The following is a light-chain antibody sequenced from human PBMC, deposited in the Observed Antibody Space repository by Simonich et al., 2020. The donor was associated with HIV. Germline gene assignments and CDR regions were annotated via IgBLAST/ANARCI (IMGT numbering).Light chain of an antibody. CDR1: QRILYSSNNKNY. J-gene: IGKJ4*01. Sequence: DIVMTQSPDSLAVSLGERATINCKSSQRILYSSNNKNYLAWYQQKPGQPPKLLIYWASTRESGVPDRFSGSGSGTDFTLTISSLQAGDVAVYYCQQYYSTPLTFGGGTKVEIK. CDR3: QQYYSTPLT. V-gene: IGKV4-1*01. CDR2: WAS.